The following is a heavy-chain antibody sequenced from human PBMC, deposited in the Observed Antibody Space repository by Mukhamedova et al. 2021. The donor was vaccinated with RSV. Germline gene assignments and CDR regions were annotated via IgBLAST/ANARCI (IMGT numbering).Heavy chain of an antibody. CDR2: IKQDGSEG. J-gene: IGHJ4*02. CDR3: ARRRDGFTALRY. Sequence: VRQAPGKGLQWVADIKQDGSEGYYVDSVKGRFTISRDNAKNSLCLQMNSLRAEDTAVYYCARRRDGFTALRYWVQGTLVTVSS. V-gene: IGHV3-7*01. D-gene: IGHD5-24*01.